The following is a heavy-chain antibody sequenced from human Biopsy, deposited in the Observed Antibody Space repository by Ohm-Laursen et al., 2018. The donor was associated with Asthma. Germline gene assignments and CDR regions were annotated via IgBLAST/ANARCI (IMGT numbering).Heavy chain of an antibody. CDR3: ARAYGGSFFSGSFDI. CDR2: ISYDGRSE. V-gene: IGHV3-30*03. CDR1: GFTVSSNY. J-gene: IGHJ3*02. Sequence: SLRLSCSASGFTVSSNYMNWVRQGPGKGLEWVAVISYDGRSEYYVDSVKGRFTISRDNNKNTLYLKMNSLRVDDTGVYYCARAYGGSFFSGSFDIWGQGTMVTVSS. D-gene: IGHD4-23*01.